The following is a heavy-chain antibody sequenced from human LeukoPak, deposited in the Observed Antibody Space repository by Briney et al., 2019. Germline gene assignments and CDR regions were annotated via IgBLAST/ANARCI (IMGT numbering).Heavy chain of an antibody. CDR3: ARDSRGIAAAGMELDP. J-gene: IGHJ5*02. Sequence: PGGSLRLSCAASGFTFSSHGIHWVRQAPGKGLEWVAVISYDENNKYYADSVKGRFTISRDNSKNTLYLQMNSLRAEDTAVYYCARDSRGIAAAGMELDPWGQGTLVTVSS. D-gene: IGHD6-13*01. V-gene: IGHV3-30*03. CDR2: ISYDENNK. CDR1: GFTFSSHG.